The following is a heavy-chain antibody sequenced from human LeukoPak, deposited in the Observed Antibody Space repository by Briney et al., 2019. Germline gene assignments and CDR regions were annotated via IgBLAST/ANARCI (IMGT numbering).Heavy chain of an antibody. V-gene: IGHV3-30-3*01. Sequence: GGSLRLSCAATGITFSKAWMTWVRQAPGKGLEWVAVISYDGSNKYYADSVKGRFTISRDNSKNTLYLQMNSLRAEDTAVYYCARDRGAAAGSFYGMDVWGQGTTVTVSS. J-gene: IGHJ6*02. CDR2: ISYDGSNK. D-gene: IGHD6-13*01. CDR1: GITFSKAW. CDR3: ARDRGAAAGSFYGMDV.